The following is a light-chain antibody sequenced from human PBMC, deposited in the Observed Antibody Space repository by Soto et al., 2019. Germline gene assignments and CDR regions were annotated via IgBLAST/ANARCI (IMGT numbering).Light chain of an antibody. CDR3: QQTLSFPPT. J-gene: IGKJ1*01. CDR2: TGS. Sequence: DIQMTQSPSSVSASVGDRVTITCRSSQAIDSWLASYQQKPGAAPKLLIFTGSLLHSGLPPRFSGSGSGTDFTLTISSLQPEDFATYYCQQTLSFPPTVGQGAKVDIK. V-gene: IGKV1-12*01. CDR1: QAIDSW.